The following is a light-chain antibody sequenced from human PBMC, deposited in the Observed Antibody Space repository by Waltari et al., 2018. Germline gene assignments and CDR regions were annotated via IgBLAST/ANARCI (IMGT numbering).Light chain of an antibody. J-gene: IGLJ3*02. CDR2: VNSDGSN. CDR1: SGHSRNA. V-gene: IGLV4-69*01. Sequence: QLVLTQSPSASASLGASVKLTCTLSSGHSRNAIARLQQQPEKGPRFLMKVNSDGSNRKGDEIPDRFSGSSSGAERYLSISSLQSEDEADYFCQTGGHGTWVFGGGTKLTVL. CDR3: QTGGHGTWV.